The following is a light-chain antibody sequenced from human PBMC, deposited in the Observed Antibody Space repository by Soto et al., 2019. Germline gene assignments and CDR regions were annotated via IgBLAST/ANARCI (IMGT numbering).Light chain of an antibody. CDR1: QSVSSH. J-gene: IGKJ5*01. V-gene: IGKV3-11*01. Sequence: EIVLTQSPATLSLSPGERATLSCRASQSVSSHLAWYHQRPGQAPRLLSNDASNRATVIPARFSGSGSGTYFTLTISSLETEDFAVYYCHQRGKSITFGQGTRLEIK. CDR3: HQRGKSIT. CDR2: DAS.